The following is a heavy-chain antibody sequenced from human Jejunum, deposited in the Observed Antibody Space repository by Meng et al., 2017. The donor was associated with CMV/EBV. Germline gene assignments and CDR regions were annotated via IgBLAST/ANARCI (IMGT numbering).Heavy chain of an antibody. CDR1: GFSLTTTGMR. V-gene: IGHV2-70D*14. Sequence: TFSGFSLTTTGMRVSWIRQSPGKALEWLARIDWDDEKFYRTSLKTRLTISTDTSKNQVVLTMTNMDPVDTATYYCVGNRGRSDLNYWGQGTLVTVSS. CDR3: VGNRGRSDLNY. CDR2: IDWDDEK. D-gene: IGHD3-16*02. J-gene: IGHJ4*02.